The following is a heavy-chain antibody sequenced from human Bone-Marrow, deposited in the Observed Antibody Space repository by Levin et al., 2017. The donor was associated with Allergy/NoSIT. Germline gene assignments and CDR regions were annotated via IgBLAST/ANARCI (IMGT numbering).Heavy chain of an antibody. CDR1: GYTLTELS. D-gene: IGHD5-12*01. J-gene: IGHJ4*02. V-gene: IGHV1-24*01. CDR2: FDPEDGET. Sequence: VASVKVSCKVSGYTLTELSMHWVRQAPGKGLEWMGGFDPEDGETIYAQKFQGRVTMTEDTSTDTAYMELSSLRSEDTAVYYCATVPRGGYDSFDYWGQGTLVTVSS. CDR3: ATVPRGGYDSFDY.